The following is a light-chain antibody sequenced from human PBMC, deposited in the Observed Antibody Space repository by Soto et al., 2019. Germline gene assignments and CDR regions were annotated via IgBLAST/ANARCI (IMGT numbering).Light chain of an antibody. Sequence: IPLTQCPSSLSASVGDRVTITCRASQRLXSYLNWYQQKPGKAPKILXYAASSLQSGVPSRLSGSGSGTDFTLTISSLQPEDFATYYCQQSYSTTITFGQGTRLEIK. CDR1: QRLXSY. J-gene: IGKJ5*01. V-gene: IGKV1-39*01. CDR3: QQSYSTTIT. CDR2: AAS.